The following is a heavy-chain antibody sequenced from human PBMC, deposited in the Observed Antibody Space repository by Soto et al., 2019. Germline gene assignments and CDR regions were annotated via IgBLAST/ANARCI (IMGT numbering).Heavy chain of an antibody. J-gene: IGHJ4*02. Sequence: SETLSLTCAVSGGTISARNWWSWVRQAPGKGLEWIGEVFHNGDTTYSPSLRSRVTISVDKSKNQFSLHLTSVTAADTAVYYCTRLIYDSRLNYLDFDLWGQGALVTVSS. D-gene: IGHD3-22*01. CDR2: VFHNGDT. CDR1: GGTISARNW. V-gene: IGHV4-4*02. CDR3: TRLIYDSRLNYLDFDL.